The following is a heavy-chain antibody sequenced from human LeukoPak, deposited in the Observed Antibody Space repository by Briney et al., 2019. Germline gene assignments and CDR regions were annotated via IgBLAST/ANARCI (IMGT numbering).Heavy chain of an antibody. CDR2: IVVGSGYT. J-gene: IGHJ3*02. D-gene: IGHD4-23*01. Sequence: GASVKVSCKASRFTFSSPTVQWVRQARGQRLEWIGWIVVGSGYTNYAQKFQERVTFTGDMSTGTVYMELSSLRSDDTAVYYCARIVGYGGTRDRPNDAFDIWGQGTMVTVSS. CDR1: RFTFSSPT. CDR3: ARIVGYGGTRDRPNDAFDI. V-gene: IGHV1-58*01.